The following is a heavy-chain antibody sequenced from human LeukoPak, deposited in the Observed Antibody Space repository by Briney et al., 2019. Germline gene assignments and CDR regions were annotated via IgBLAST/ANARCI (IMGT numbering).Heavy chain of an antibody. CDR1: GYTLTELS. CDR2: INPNSGGT. V-gene: IGHV1-2*06. CDR3: ARPAAGSVNWFDP. J-gene: IGHJ5*02. Sequence: GASVKVSFKVSGYTLTELSMHWVRQAPGKGLEWMGRINPNSGGTNYAQKFQGRVTMTRDTSISTAYMELSRLRSDDTAVYYCARPAAGSVNWFDPWGQGTLVTVSS. D-gene: IGHD6-13*01.